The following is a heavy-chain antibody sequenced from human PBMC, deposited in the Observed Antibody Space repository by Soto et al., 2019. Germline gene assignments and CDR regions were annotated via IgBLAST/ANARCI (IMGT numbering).Heavy chain of an antibody. CDR2: ISYDGSNK. D-gene: IGHD5-12*01. CDR3: AKLPGDWLQLNY. CDR1: GFTFSSYG. V-gene: IGHV3-30*18. Sequence: GGSLRLSCAASGFTFSSYGMHWVRQAPGKGLEWVAVISYDGSNKYYADSVKGRFTISRDNSKNTLYLQMNSLRAEDTAVYYCAKLPGDWLQLNYWGQGTLVTVSS. J-gene: IGHJ4*02.